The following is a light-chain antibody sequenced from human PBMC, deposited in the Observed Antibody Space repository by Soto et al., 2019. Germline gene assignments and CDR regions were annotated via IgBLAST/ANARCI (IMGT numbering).Light chain of an antibody. V-gene: IGKV3-15*01. Sequence: ETVMTQSPATLSVSPGERSTLSCRASQSVGSKVAWYQQKPGQAPSLXXXGASTRASGIPLRFSGIGSGTEFTLTISSLQSEDFAVYYCQHYYNWPTWTFGQGTKVDIK. J-gene: IGKJ1*01. CDR2: GAS. CDR3: QHYYNWPTWT. CDR1: QSVGSK.